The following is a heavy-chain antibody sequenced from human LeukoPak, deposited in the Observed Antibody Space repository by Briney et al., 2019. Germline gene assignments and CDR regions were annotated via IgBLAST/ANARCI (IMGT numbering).Heavy chain of an antibody. CDR2: ISNNGGYT. V-gene: IGHV3-23*01. D-gene: IGHD3-16*02. J-gene: IGHJ4*02. CDR1: GFTFSCSA. Sequence: PGGSLRLSCAASGFTFSCSAMSWVRQAPGKGLEWVSAISNNGGYTYYADSVQGRFTISRDNSKNTLYLQMNSLRAEDTAVYYCAKATGYDYVWGSYRPPLDYWGQGTLVTVSS. CDR3: AKATGYDYVWGSYRPPLDY.